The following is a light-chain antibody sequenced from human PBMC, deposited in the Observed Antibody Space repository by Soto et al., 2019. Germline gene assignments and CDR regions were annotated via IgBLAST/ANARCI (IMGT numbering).Light chain of an antibody. CDR3: LDYYPAPII. Sequence: DIQMTQSPSSLSASVGDRITISCRASQGIANYLAWYQQKPGKLPNLLIYAASTLQSGVPSRFSGSGSGTDFTLTISSLQPEDVAIYYCLDYYPAPIIFGQGTRLEIK. J-gene: IGKJ5*01. CDR2: AAS. V-gene: IGKV1-27*01. CDR1: QGIANY.